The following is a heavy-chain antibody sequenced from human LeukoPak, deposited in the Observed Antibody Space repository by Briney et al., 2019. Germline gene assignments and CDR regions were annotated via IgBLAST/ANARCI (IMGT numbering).Heavy chain of an antibody. CDR1: TVSINSGGYY. J-gene: IGHJ4*02. V-gene: IGHV4-30-2*01. Sequence: SETLSLTCTVSTVSINSGGYYWSWLRQPPGKGLELIGYIYHSGSTYYNASLKSRVTISVDRSKNQFSLKLSSVTAADTAVYYCASHRDDYFDYWGQGTLVTVSS. CDR2: IYHSGST. D-gene: IGHD1-14*01. CDR3: ASHRDDYFDY.